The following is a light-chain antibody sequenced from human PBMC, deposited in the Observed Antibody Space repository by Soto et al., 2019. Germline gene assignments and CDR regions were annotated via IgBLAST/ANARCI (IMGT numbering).Light chain of an antibody. Sequence: DAGMTHSPETLAAYLGERASMRCKSSQGLLYSHDNKSYLAWYEQNKGQPXKXXIYWASTRASGVPDRYSVTLYGTAGNINLHSLQAEDGTVYYGQQYLHTPRTFGQGTKVDIK. V-gene: IGKV4-1*01. CDR2: WAS. J-gene: IGKJ1*01. CDR1: QGLLYSHDNKSY. CDR3: QQYLHTPRT.